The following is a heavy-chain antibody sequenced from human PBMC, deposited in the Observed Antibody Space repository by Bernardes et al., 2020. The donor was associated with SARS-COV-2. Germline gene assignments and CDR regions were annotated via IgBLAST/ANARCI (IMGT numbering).Heavy chain of an antibody. Sequence: LSLTCAVYGGSFSGYYWSWIRQPPGKGLEWIGEINHSGSTNYNPSLKRRVTISVDTSKNQFSLKLSSVTAADTAVYYCARGIYFDSSGSPQARVRYFDYWGQGTLVTVSS. V-gene: IGHV4-34*01. CDR3: ARGIYFDSSGSPQARVRYFDY. CDR2: INHSGST. J-gene: IGHJ4*02. D-gene: IGHD3-22*01. CDR1: GGSFSGYY.